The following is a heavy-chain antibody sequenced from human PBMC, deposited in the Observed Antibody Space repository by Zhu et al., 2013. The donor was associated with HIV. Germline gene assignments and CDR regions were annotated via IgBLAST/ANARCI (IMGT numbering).Heavy chain of an antibody. Sequence: QVQLVQSGAEVKKPGASVKVSCKASGYSFISYYIQWLRQAPGRGLEWVGILNPLGDSTTYAPKFHGRATMTRDTSTNTAYLELSGLRSDDTAVYYCARVGSSSFVRYSYYWGQGTLVTVSS. CDR1: GYSFISYY. J-gene: IGHJ4*02. CDR3: ARVGSSSFVRYSYY. CDR2: LNPLGDST. D-gene: IGHD6-6*01. V-gene: IGHV1-46*03.